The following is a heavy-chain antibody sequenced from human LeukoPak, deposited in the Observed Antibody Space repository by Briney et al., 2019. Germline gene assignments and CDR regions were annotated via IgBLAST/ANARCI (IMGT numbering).Heavy chain of an antibody. J-gene: IGHJ6*02. CDR2: INPSGGST. Sequence: ASVKVSCTASGYTFTSYYMHWVRQAPGQGLEWMGIINPSGGSTSYAQKFQGRVTTTRDTSTSTVYMELSSLRSEDTAVYYCARDLGEYCSGGSCHYYYGMDVWGQGTTVTVSS. D-gene: IGHD2-15*01. CDR3: ARDLGEYCSGGSCHYYYGMDV. CDR1: GYTFTSYY. V-gene: IGHV1-46*01.